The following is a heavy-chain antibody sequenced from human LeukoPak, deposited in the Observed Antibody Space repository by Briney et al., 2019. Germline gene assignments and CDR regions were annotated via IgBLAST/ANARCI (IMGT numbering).Heavy chain of an antibody. CDR1: GYTFTGYY. V-gene: IGHV1-2*02. CDR3: ARGHNWKDEGLYDFDL. CDR2: INPNSGGT. J-gene: IGHJ3*01. Sequence: ASVKVSCKASGYTFTGYYMDWVRQAPGQGLEWMGWINPNSGGTNYAQQFQGRVTMTRDTSISTAYMELSRLRSDDTAVYYCARGHNWKDEGLYDFDLWGQGTMVTVSS. D-gene: IGHD1-1*01.